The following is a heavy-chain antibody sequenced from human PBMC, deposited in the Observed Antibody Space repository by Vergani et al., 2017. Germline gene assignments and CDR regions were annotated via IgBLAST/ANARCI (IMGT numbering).Heavy chain of an antibody. V-gene: IGHV3-11*06. J-gene: IGHJ6*02. CDR3: ARPHYGDYAGSRHYYYYGMDV. CDR2: ISSSSSYT. D-gene: IGHD4-17*01. Sequence: QVQLVESGGGLVKPGGSLRLSCAASGFTFSDYYMSWIRQAPGKGLEWVSYISSSSSYTNYADSVKGRFTISRDNAKNSLYLQMNSLRAEDTAVYYCARPHYGDYAGSRHYYYYGMDVWGQGTTVTVSS. CDR1: GFTFSDYY.